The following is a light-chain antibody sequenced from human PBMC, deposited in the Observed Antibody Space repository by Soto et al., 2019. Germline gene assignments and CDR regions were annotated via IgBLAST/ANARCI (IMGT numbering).Light chain of an antibody. CDR1: QSVDTTF. V-gene: IGKV3-20*01. Sequence: EIVLTQSPGSLSLSPGQRATLSCRASQSVDTTFFAWYQKKPGQAPRLLIYGASKRATCIPDRFSGSGSATDFTLIISRLEPEDFAVYYCQQYMSSVTFGQGTKVEIK. J-gene: IGKJ1*01. CDR2: GAS. CDR3: QQYMSSVT.